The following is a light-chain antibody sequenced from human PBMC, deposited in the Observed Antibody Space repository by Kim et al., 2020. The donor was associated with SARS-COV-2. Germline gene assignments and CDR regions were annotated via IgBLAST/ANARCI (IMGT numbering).Light chain of an antibody. V-gene: IGKV3-20*01. Sequence: PEERATLSCRASQSVSSSYLAWYQQKPGQAPRLLIYGASSRATGIPDRFSGSGSGTDFTLTISRLEPEDFAVYYCQQYGSSPRVTFGQGTRLEIK. CDR1: QSVSSSY. CDR3: QQYGSSPRVT. CDR2: GAS. J-gene: IGKJ5*01.